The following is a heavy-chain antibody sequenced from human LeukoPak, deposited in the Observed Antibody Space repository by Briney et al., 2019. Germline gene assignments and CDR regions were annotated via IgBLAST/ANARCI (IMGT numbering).Heavy chain of an antibody. CDR3: ARSPNPDYYGSGSYYFDY. D-gene: IGHD3-10*01. CDR1: GYTFTSYG. CDR2: ISAYNGNT. V-gene: IGHV1-18*01. J-gene: IGHJ4*02. Sequence: ASVKVSCKASGYTFTSYGISWVRQAPGQGLEWMGWISAYNGNTNYAQKLQGRVTMTTDTSTSTVYMELSSLRSEDTAVYYCARSPNPDYYGSGSYYFDYWGQGTLVTVSS.